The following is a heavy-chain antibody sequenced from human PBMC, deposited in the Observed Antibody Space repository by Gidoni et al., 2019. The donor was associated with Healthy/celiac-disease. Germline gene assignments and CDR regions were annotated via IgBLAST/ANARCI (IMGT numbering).Heavy chain of an antibody. V-gene: IGHV3-30-3*01. CDR3: ARTRDRGVIIRLLVDY. J-gene: IGHJ4*02. CDR2: ISYDGSNK. D-gene: IGHD3-10*01. Sequence: APGKGLEWVAVISYDGSNKYYADSVKGRFTISRDNSKNTLYLQMNSLRAEDTAVYYCARTRDRGVIIRLLVDYWGQGTLVTVSS.